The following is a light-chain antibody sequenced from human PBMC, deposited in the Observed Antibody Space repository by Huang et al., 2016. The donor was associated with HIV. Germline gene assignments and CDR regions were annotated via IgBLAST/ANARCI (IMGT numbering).Light chain of an antibody. Sequence: EIVMTQSPATLSVSPGERVTLSCRANRSVNTNLAWYQQRPGQAPRLLIYGSSTRAPGIPARFSGSGSGTYFSLTISSLQSEDFALYYCHQYNNWLLSFGGGTRVDI. CDR2: GSS. CDR1: RSVNTN. V-gene: IGKV3-15*01. CDR3: HQYNNWLLS. J-gene: IGKJ4*01.